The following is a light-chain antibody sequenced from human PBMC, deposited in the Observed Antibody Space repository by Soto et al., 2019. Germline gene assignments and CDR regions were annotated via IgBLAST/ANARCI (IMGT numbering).Light chain of an antibody. J-gene: IGKJ2*01. CDR3: QQRSNWVYT. Sequence: DIVLTQSPATLSLSPGERATLSCRASQTIDNYLAWYQQRPGQAPRLLIYDASNRATGIPARFSGSGSGTDFTLTISSLEPEDVAVYYCQQRSNWVYTFGQGTKLEIK. CDR1: QTIDNY. CDR2: DAS. V-gene: IGKV3-11*01.